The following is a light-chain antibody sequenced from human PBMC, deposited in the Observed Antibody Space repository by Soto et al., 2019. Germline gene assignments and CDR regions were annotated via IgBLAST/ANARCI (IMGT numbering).Light chain of an antibody. CDR1: QSVNNN. J-gene: IGKJ2*01. CDR2: GAS. V-gene: IGKV3-15*01. Sequence: EILMTQSPVALSVSPGERATLSCRASQSVNNNLAWYQQKPGQAPRLLIYGASIRATGIPARFSGSGSETEFTLTISSLQSEDFAVYYCQEYNGWPPYTFGQGTKLEIK. CDR3: QEYNGWPPYT.